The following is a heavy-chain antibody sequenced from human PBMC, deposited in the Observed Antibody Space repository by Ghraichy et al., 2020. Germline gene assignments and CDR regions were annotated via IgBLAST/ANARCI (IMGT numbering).Heavy chain of an antibody. CDR2: NSGSGGST. Sequence: GGSLRLSCAASGFIFSSYAMSWVRQAPGKGLEWVSGNSGSGGSTYYADSVKGRFTVSRDNSKNTLYLQMNNLRAEDTAVYHCARKEGYCSGGSCSRAFDIWGQGTMVTVSS. J-gene: IGHJ3*02. CDR3: ARKEGYCSGGSCSRAFDI. D-gene: IGHD2-15*01. CDR1: GFIFSSYA. V-gene: IGHV3-23*01.